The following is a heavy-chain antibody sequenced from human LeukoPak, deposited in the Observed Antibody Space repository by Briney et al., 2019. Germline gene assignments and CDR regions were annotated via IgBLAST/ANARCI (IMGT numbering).Heavy chain of an antibody. D-gene: IGHD3-16*01. Sequence: PGGSLRLSCAASGFTFSRYWMSRVRQAPGKGLEWVASIKQDGSEKDYVDSVKGRFTISRDNAKNTLHLQMSSLRAEDTAVHYCVKNGGDWGQGTQVTVSS. CDR3: VKNGGD. J-gene: IGHJ4*02. V-gene: IGHV3-7*01. CDR1: GFTFSRYW. CDR2: IKQDGSEK.